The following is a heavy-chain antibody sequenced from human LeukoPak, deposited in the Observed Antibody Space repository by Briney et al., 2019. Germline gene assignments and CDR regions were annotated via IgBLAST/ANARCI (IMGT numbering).Heavy chain of an antibody. V-gene: IGHV3-23*01. Sequence: GGSLRLSCEASGLTFSSCGMSWVRQAPGKGLEWISTIGRGGDTAYNADFVKGRFTISRDNSKNTLYLQMNSLRAEDTAVYYCAKDSKSRWLQPDDWGQGTLVTVSS. CDR1: GLTFSSCG. J-gene: IGHJ4*02. D-gene: IGHD5-24*01. CDR2: IGRGGDTA. CDR3: AKDSKSRWLQPDD.